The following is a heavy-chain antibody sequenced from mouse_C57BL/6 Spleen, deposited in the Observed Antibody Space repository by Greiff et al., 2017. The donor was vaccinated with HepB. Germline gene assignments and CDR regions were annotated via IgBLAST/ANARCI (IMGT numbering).Heavy chain of an antibody. CDR2: INPNNGGT. CDR1: GYTFTDYN. V-gene: IGHV1-18*01. D-gene: IGHD1-1*01. J-gene: IGHJ4*01. Sequence: VQLQQSGPELVKPGASVKIPCKASGYTFTDYNMDWVKQSHGKSLEWIGDINPNNGGTIYNQKFKGKATLTVDKSSSTAYMELRSLTSEDTAVYYCARMGIYYYGSSSDYYAMDYWGQGTSVTVSS. CDR3: ARMGIYYYGSSSDYYAMDY.